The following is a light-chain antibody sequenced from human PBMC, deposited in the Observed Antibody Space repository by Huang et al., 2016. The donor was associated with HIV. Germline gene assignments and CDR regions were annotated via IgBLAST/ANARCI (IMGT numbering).Light chain of an antibody. CDR2: DTA. CDR1: QSVGGY. CDR3: QQPES. Sequence: EIVLTQSPATLSLSPGERATLSCRASQSVGGYLAWYQQKPGQAPRLIIYDTATRATGIPARFGGSGSKTDFTLTISSLEPEDFAVYYCQQPESFGQGTKVDIK. V-gene: IGKV3-11*01. J-gene: IGKJ2*01.